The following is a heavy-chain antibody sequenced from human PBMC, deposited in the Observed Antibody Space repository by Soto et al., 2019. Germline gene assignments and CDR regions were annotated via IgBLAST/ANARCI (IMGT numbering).Heavy chain of an antibody. CDR3: ARGRGFTIFGVVAYPAYYYGMDV. CDR1: GGSFSGYY. D-gene: IGHD3-3*01. CDR2: INHSGST. V-gene: IGHV4-34*01. J-gene: IGHJ6*02. Sequence: SETLSLTCAVYGGSFSGYYWSWIRQPPGKGLEWIGEINHSGSTNYNPSLKSRVTISVDTSKNQFSLKLSSVTAADTAVYYCARGRGFTIFGVVAYPAYYYGMDVRGQGTTVTVSS.